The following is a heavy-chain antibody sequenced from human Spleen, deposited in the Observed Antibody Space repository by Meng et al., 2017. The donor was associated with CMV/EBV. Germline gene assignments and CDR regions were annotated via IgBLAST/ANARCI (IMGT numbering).Heavy chain of an antibody. J-gene: IGHJ2*01. D-gene: IGHD1-26*01. CDR3: ARNQVGTFPGYFDL. V-gene: IGHV3-21*01. Sequence: ETLSLTCAASGFTFSGYSMNWVRQAPGKGLEWVSSISSRSSDIYYADSVKGRFTISRDNAKNSLYLQMNSLRAEDTAVYYCARNQVGTFPGYFDLWGRGTLVTVSS. CDR2: ISSRSSDI. CDR1: GFTFSGYS.